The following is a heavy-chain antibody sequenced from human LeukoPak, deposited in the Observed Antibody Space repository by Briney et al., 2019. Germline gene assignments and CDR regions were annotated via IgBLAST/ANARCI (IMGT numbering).Heavy chain of an antibody. J-gene: IGHJ6*04. D-gene: IGHD3-10*01. CDR2: IRYDGSNK. CDR1: GFTFSSYG. V-gene: IGHV3-30*02. Sequence: SGGSLRLSCAASGFTFSSYGMHWVRQAPGKGLEWVAFIRYDGSNKYYADSVKGRFTISRDNSKNTLYLQMNSLRAEDTAVYYCAKESYYYGSGTAAPDVWGKGTTVTISS. CDR3: AKESYYYGSGTAAPDV.